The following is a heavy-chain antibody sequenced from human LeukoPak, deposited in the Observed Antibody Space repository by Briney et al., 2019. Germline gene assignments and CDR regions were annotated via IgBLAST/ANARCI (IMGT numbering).Heavy chain of an antibody. J-gene: IGHJ4*02. CDR3: ARIPCTGGSCYYFDS. CDR2: IFYSGST. D-gene: IGHD2-15*01. Sequence: SETLSLTCTVSGDSIGISTYYWGWSRQPPGKGPEWIGSIFYSGSTFYKPSLESRLTMSVKMSKNQFSLRLSPVTAADTAVYYCARIPCTGGSCYYFDSWGQGILVIVSS. CDR1: GDSIGISTYY. V-gene: IGHV4-39*01.